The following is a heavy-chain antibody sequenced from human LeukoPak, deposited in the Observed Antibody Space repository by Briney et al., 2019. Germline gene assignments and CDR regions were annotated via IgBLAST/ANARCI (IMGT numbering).Heavy chain of an antibody. CDR3: AKSLSRYDFWSGYPYYYGMDV. Sequence: GGSLRLSCAASGFTFSSYAMSWVRQAPGQGLEWVSAISGSGGSTYYADSVKGRFTISRDNSKNTLYLQMNSLRAEDTAVYYCAKSLSRYDFWSGYPYYYGMDVWGQGTTATVSS. D-gene: IGHD3-3*01. J-gene: IGHJ6*02. V-gene: IGHV3-23*01. CDR2: ISGSGGST. CDR1: GFTFSSYA.